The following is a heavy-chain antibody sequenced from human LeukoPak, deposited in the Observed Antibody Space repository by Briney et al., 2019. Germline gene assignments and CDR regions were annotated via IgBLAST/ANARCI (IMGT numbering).Heavy chain of an antibody. J-gene: IGHJ4*02. D-gene: IGHD2-2*01. V-gene: IGHV4-4*02. CDR2: IYQTESP. Sequence: PSETLSLTCAVSAGSISSSDWWSWVRQPPGKGLEWIGYIYQTESPKYNASLQSRVTLPLDRSKNQFSLKLTPVTAADAAVYYCARDPHCSSSRCPFDYWGQGALVTVSS. CDR3: ARDPHCSSSRCPFDY. CDR1: AGSISSSDW.